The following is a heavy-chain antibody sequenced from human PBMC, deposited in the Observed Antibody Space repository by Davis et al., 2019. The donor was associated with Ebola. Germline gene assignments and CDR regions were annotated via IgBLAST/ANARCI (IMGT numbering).Heavy chain of an antibody. CDR1: GFTFSSYG. V-gene: IGHV3-30*18. CDR3: AKELDPYYYYGMDV. Sequence: GGSLRLSCAASGFTFSSYGMHWVRQAPGKGLEWVAVISYDGSNKYYADSVKGRFTISRDNSKNTLYLQMNSLRAEDTAVYYCAKELDPYYYYGMDVWGKGTTVTVSS. J-gene: IGHJ6*04. CDR2: ISYDGSNK.